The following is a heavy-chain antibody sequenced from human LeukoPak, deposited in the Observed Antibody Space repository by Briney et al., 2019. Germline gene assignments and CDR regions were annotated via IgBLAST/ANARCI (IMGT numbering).Heavy chain of an antibody. V-gene: IGHV1-3*01. CDR1: QYSFTDYA. CDR3: ARGRWTGVARGSYYFDY. J-gene: IGHJ4*02. Sequence: GASVKVSCKASQYSFTDYAVHWVRQAPGQRLEWMGWIDAGNGRTKYSQRFQGRLTIIRDTSATTAYMELSGLTSEDTARYYCARGRWTGVARGSYYFDYWGQGTLVSVSS. CDR2: IDAGNGRT. D-gene: IGHD3-10*01.